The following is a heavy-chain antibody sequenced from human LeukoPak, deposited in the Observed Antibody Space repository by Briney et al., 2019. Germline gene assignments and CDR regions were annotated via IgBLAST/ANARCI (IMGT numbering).Heavy chain of an antibody. CDR2: IYHNGST. Sequence: SETLSLTCTVSGYSISSSYYWGWIRQPPGQGLEWIGNIYHNGSTYYNPPLKSRVTISVDTSKNQFSLKLTSVTAADTAIYYCARDKMGGFDYWGQGTLVTVSS. CDR3: ARDKMGGFDY. V-gene: IGHV4-38-2*02. D-gene: IGHD3-16*01. CDR1: GYSISSSYY. J-gene: IGHJ4*02.